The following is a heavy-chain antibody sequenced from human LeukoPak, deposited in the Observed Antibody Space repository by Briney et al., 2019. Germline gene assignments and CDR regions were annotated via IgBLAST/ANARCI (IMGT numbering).Heavy chain of an antibody. CDR1: GFTFSSYA. D-gene: IGHD6-13*01. CDR2: ISGSGGST. CDR3: AKAGYSSSWSFFNS. V-gene: IGHV3-23*01. J-gene: IGHJ4*02. Sequence: GGSLRLSCGGSGFTFSSYAMSWVRQAPGKGLEGVSPISGSGGSTYYAVSVKGRFTISRDNSKNTLSLQMSSLRAEDAAVYYCAKAGYSSSWSFFNSWGQGTLVTVSS.